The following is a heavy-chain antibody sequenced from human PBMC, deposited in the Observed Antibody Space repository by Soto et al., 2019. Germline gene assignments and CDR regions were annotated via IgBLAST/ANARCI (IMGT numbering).Heavy chain of an antibody. CDR3: VRGGNFYDSSGYYYFDY. CDR1: GFTFSSYA. D-gene: IGHD3-22*01. CDR2: ISGSGGST. J-gene: IGHJ4*02. V-gene: IGHV3-23*01. Sequence: GGSLRRSCAASGFTFSSYAMSWVRQAPGKGLEWGSAISGSGGSTYYADSVKGRFTISRDNSKNTLYLQMNSLSAEDTAVYYCVRGGNFYDSSGYYYFDYWGQGTLVTVSS.